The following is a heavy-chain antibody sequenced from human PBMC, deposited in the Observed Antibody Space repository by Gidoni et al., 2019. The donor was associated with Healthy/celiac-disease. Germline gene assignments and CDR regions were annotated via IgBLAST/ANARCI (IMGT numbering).Heavy chain of an antibody. J-gene: IGHJ4*02. V-gene: IGHV3-23*01. CDR3: AKTVVVVAANYDY. CDR1: GFTFSSSA. Sequence: EVPLLESGGGLVQPGGSLRLSCAASGFTFSSSAMSWVRQAPGKGLEWVSAISGSGGSTYYADSVKGRFTISRDNSKNTLDLQMNSLRAEDTAVYYCAKTVVVVAANYDYWGQGTLVTVSS. D-gene: IGHD2-15*01. CDR2: ISGSGGST.